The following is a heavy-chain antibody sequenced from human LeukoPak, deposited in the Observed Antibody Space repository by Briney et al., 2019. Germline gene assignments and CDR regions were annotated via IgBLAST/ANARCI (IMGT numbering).Heavy chain of an antibody. V-gene: IGHV3-21*04. J-gene: IGHJ6*03. CDR1: GFTFNSYT. CDR2: ISSGSSYI. Sequence: PGGSLRLSCAASGFTFNSYTMHWVRQAPGKGLEWVSSISSGSSYIYYADSVKGRFTISRDDAKNSLYLQMNSLRDEDTALYYCVRGGGSIRHSYYYYVDVWGKGTSVTVSS. D-gene: IGHD2-15*01. CDR3: VRGGGSIRHSYYYYVDV.